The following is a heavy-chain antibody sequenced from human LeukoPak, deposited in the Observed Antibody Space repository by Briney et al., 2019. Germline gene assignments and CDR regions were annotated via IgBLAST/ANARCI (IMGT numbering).Heavy chain of an antibody. D-gene: IGHD2-15*01. J-gene: IGHJ5*02. CDR1: GDSASSNSAA. Sequence: SQTLSLTCAISGDSASSNSAAWNWIRQSPSRGLEWLGRTYYRSKWYNDYAVSVKSRITINPDTSKNQFSLQLNSVTPEDTAVYYCARGGDVVVVAGIHSMFDPWGQGTLVTVSS. CDR3: ARGGDVVVVAGIHSMFDP. V-gene: IGHV6-1*01. CDR2: TYYRSKWYN.